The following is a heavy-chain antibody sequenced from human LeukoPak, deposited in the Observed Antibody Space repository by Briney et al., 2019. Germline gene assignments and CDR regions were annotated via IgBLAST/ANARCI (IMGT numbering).Heavy chain of an antibody. V-gene: IGHV4-4*07. CDR2: IYTSGST. CDR1: GGSISSYY. CDR3: ARAFCVGECFVLHIFFDS. Sequence: PSETLSLTCTVSGGSISSYYWRWIRQPAGKGLEWIGRIYTSGSTNYNPSLESPVTKSLDQSKDHSSLTLRSMQASDTAVYYWARAFCVGECFVLHIFFDSWGQGTLVTVSS. D-gene: IGHD2-21*01. J-gene: IGHJ4*02.